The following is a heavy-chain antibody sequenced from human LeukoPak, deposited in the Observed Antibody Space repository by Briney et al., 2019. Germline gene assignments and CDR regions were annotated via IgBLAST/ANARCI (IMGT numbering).Heavy chain of an antibody. CDR2: MNPNSGNT. J-gene: IGHJ4*02. Sequence: GASVKVSCKASGYTFTSYDINWVRQATGQGLEWMGWMNPNSGNTGYAQKFQGRVTMTRNTSTSTAYMELSSLRSEDTAVYYCAKTPPRFKGELLPRFYYFDYWGQGTLVTVSS. D-gene: IGHD1-26*01. CDR3: AKTPPRFKGELLPRFYYFDY. V-gene: IGHV1-8*01. CDR1: GYTFTSYD.